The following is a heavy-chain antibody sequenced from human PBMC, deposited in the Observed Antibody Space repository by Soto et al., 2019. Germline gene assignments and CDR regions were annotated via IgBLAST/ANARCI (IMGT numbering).Heavy chain of an antibody. CDR1: GFTFNNYA. CDR3: AKGSVVVAAKFDS. CDR2: ISSSGYST. Sequence: GGSLRLSCAASGFTFNNYAMSWVRQAPGKGLEWVSAISSSGYSTYYADSVKGRFTISRGNSKNTVYLQMNNLRAEDTAVYYCAKGSVVVAAKFDSWGQGTLVTVSS. V-gene: IGHV3-23*01. J-gene: IGHJ4*02. D-gene: IGHD2-21*02.